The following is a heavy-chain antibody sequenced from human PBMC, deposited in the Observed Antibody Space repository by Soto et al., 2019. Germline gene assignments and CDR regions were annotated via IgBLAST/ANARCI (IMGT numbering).Heavy chain of an antibody. Sequence: EVQLVESGGGLLNPGGSLRLSCAASGFTFSDYWMHWVRQVPGKGLVWVSRINGDGSTTSYADSVKGRFTISRDNAKNMLYLQMYSLRAEDTAVYYCARVKTGSYDWFDPWGQGTLVTVYS. CDR2: INGDGSTT. V-gene: IGHV3-74*01. CDR3: ARVKTGSYDWFDP. J-gene: IGHJ5*02. D-gene: IGHD1-26*01. CDR1: GFTFSDYW.